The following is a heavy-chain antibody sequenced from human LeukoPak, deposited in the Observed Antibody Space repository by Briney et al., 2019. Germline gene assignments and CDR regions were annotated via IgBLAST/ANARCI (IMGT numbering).Heavy chain of an antibody. J-gene: IGHJ5*02. CDR2: IRSKANHYAT. CDR3: AKDNLLIPTTMIVDWWFDP. V-gene: IGHV3-73*01. D-gene: IGHD3-22*01. Sequence: GGSLRLSCAASGFTFSGSAMHWVRQASGKGLEWVGRIRSKANHYATAYAASVKGRFTVSRDNSKNTLYLQMNSLRAEDTAVYYCAKDNLLIPTTMIVDWWFDPWGQGTLVTVSS. CDR1: GFTFSGSA.